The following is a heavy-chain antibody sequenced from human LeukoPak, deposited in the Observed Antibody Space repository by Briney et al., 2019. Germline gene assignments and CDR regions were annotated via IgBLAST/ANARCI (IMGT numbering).Heavy chain of an antibody. D-gene: IGHD3-9*01. J-gene: IGHJ4*02. Sequence: GESLRLSCAASGFDCSRYWMTWVRQAPGKGLAWVANIEQDGGEEYYVDSVKGRFTISRDNAKNSLYLQMNSLRVEDTAVYYCARGRYVDWLCDYWGKGNLVTVSS. CDR3: ARGRYVDWLCDY. CDR2: IEQDGGEE. V-gene: IGHV3-7*03. CDR1: GFDCSRYW.